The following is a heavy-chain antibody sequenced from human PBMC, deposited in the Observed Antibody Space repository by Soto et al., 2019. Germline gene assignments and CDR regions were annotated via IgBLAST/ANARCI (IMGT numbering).Heavy chain of an antibody. CDR1: GFTFSSYA. D-gene: IGHD3-3*01. V-gene: IGHV3-23*01. J-gene: IGHJ4*02. CDR2: ISGSGGST. Sequence: EVQLLESGGGLVQPGGSLRLSCAASGFTFSSYAMSWVRQAPGKWLEWVSAISGSGGSTYYADSVKGLFTISRDNSKNTLYLKMNSLRAEDTAVYYCAKGTIFGVVIKGALAYWGQGTLVPVSS. CDR3: AKGTIFGVVIKGALAY.